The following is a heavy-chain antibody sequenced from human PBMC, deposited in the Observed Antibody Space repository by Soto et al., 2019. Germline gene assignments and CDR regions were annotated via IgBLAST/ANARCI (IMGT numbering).Heavy chain of an antibody. CDR2: IMPIFATP. V-gene: IGHV1-69*13. Sequence: SVKVSCKSSGGTFSSYRISWVRQAPGQGLEWMGGIMPIFATPKYAQKFQGRVTISADESTSTAYMELRSLTSDDTAVYYCAREVSSSRFDSWGQGTRVTVSS. J-gene: IGHJ4*02. D-gene: IGHD2-2*01. CDR3: AREVSSSRFDS. CDR1: GGTFSSYR.